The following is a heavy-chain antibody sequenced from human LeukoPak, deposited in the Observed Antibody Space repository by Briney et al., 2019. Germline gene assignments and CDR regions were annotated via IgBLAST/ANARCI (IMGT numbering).Heavy chain of an antibody. Sequence: ASVKVSCNASGYTFTNTGICWVRQAPGQGLEWMGWVSAYNGNTNYAQKFQGRVTMTTDTSTSTAYMELRSLRSDDTAVYFCARDAPQWRNAFDFWGQGTMVTVSS. V-gene: IGHV1-18*01. J-gene: IGHJ3*01. D-gene: IGHD6-19*01. CDR3: ARDAPQWRNAFDF. CDR2: VSAYNGNT. CDR1: GYTFTNTG.